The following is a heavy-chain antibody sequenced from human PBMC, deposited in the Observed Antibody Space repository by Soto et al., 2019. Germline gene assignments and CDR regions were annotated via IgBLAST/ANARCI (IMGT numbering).Heavy chain of an antibody. CDR3: ASHDYAHYGMDV. V-gene: IGHV4-30-2*05. Sequence: SETLSLTCAVSGGSISSGGYSWSWIRQPPGKGLEWIGYIDHSGSTYYNPSLKSRVTISVDTSKNQFSLKLSSVTAADTAVYYCASHDYAHYGMDVWGQGTTVTVSS. J-gene: IGHJ6*02. CDR1: GGSISSGGYS. CDR2: IDHSGST. D-gene: IGHD3-16*01.